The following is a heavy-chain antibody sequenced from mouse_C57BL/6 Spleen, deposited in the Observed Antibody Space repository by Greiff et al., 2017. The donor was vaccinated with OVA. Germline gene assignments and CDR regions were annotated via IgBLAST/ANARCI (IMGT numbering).Heavy chain of an antibody. D-gene: IGHD1-1*01. CDR3: AREVITTVVATYDAMDY. Sequence: QVQLKESGPELVKPGASVKLSCKASGYTFTSYDINWVKQRPGQGLEWIGWIYPRDGSTKYNEKFKGKATLTVDTSSSTAYMELHSLTSEDSAVYFCAREVITTVVATYDAMDYWGQGTSVTVSS. CDR1: GYTFTSYD. V-gene: IGHV1-85*01. CDR2: IYPRDGST. J-gene: IGHJ4*01.